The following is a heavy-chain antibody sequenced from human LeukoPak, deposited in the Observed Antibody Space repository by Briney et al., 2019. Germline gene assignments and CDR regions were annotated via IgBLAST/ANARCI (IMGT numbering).Heavy chain of an antibody. CDR2: MNPNSGNT. CDR1: GYTFTSYD. Sequence: ASVKVSCKASGYTFTSYDINWVRQATGQGLEWMGWMNPNSGNTGYAQKFQGRVTMTRNTSISTAYMELSSLRPEDTAVYYCARGSYYYGSGSPLGGMDVWGQGTTVTVSS. CDR3: ARGSYYYGSGSPLGGMDV. D-gene: IGHD3-10*01. V-gene: IGHV1-8*01. J-gene: IGHJ6*02.